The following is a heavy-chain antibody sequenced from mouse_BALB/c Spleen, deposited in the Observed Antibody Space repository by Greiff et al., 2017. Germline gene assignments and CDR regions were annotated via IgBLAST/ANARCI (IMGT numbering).Heavy chain of an antibody. D-gene: IGHD2-5*01. Sequence: VKLMESGAELAKPGASVKMSCKASGYTFTSYWMHWVKQRPGQGLEWIGYINPSTGYTEYNQKFKDKATLTADKSSSTAYMQLSSLTSEDSAVYYCSRSSNYLYYFDYWGQGTTLTVSS. V-gene: IGHV1-7*01. CDR2: INPSTGYT. CDR3: SRSSNYLYYFDY. J-gene: IGHJ2*01. CDR1: GYTFTSYW.